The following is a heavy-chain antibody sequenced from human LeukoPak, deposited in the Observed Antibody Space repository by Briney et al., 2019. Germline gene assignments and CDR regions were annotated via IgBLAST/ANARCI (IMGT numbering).Heavy chain of an antibody. CDR1: GFTFSSYA. V-gene: IGHV3-23*01. J-gene: IGHJ6*02. CDR3: AKSRPDYDFWSGYYFPYYYYGMDV. Sequence: GGSLRLSCAASGFTFSSYAMSWVRQAPGKGLEWVSAISGSGGSTYHADTVKGPFTISRDNSKTTLYLQMNRLRAEDTAVYYCAKSRPDYDFWSGYYFPYYYYGMDVWGQGTTVTVSS. CDR2: ISGSGGST. D-gene: IGHD3-3*01.